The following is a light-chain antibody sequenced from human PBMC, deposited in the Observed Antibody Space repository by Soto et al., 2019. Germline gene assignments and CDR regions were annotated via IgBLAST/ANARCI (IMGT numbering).Light chain of an antibody. CDR2: EVN. J-gene: IGLJ1*01. Sequence: QSVLTQPPSASGSPGQSVAISCTGTSSDVGGYDYVSWYQQHPGKAPKLLIYEVNKRPSEVSDRFSGSRSGNTASLTVSGLQAEDEADYYCCSYAGSSAFLYVFGTGTKLTVL. V-gene: IGLV2-8*01. CDR3: CSYAGSSAFLYV. CDR1: SSDVGGYDY.